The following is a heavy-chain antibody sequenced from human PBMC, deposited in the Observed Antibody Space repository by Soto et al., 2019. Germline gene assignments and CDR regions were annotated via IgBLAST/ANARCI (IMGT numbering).Heavy chain of an antibody. D-gene: IGHD6-13*01. CDR2: IYYSGST. Sequence: SETLSLTCTVSGGSISSSSYYWGWIRQPPGKGLEWIGSIYYSGSTYYNPSLKSRVTISVDTSKNQFSLKLSSVTAADTAVYYCATPSLYSSSGYFDYWGQGTLVTVSS. V-gene: IGHV4-39*01. CDR1: GGSISSSSYY. CDR3: ATPSLYSSSGYFDY. J-gene: IGHJ4*02.